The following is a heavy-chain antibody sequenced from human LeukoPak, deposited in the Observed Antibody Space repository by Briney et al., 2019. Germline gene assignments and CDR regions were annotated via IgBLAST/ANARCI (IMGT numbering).Heavy chain of an antibody. Sequence: GRSLRLSCAASGLTFSSYGMHWVRQAPGKGLEWVAVISYDGSNNYYADSVKGRFTISRDNSKNTLYLQMNSLRAEDTAVYYCAKDLYDYGDLPTDSLGYWGQGTLVTVSS. J-gene: IGHJ4*02. D-gene: IGHD4-17*01. CDR2: ISYDGSNN. CDR1: GLTFSSYG. CDR3: AKDLYDYGDLPTDSLGY. V-gene: IGHV3-30*18.